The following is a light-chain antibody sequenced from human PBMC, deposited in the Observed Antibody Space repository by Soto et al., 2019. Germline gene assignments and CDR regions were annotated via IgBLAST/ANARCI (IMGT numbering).Light chain of an antibody. CDR3: QQYGSSPRT. CDR2: GAS. J-gene: IGKJ1*01. V-gene: IGKV3-20*01. CDR1: QSVSSDF. Sequence: EIVLTQSPGTLSLSPGERATLSCRASQSVSSDFFAWYQQKSGQAPRLLIYGASSRAAGLPDRFSGSGSGTDFTLAISRLQPEDFAVYYCQQYGSSPRTFGQGTKVEIK.